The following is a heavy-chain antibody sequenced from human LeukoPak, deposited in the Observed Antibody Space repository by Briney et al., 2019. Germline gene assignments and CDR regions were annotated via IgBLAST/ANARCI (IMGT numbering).Heavy chain of an antibody. Sequence: PGGSLRLSCAASGFTFTKYWMIWVRQAPGKGLDWVSTIYSTGSTYHADSVKGRFTISRDNSRNTLYLQMNTLRAEDTAVYYCASSSVQYYYHGMDVRGQGTTVTVSS. D-gene: IGHD6-6*01. J-gene: IGHJ6*02. CDR2: IYSTGST. CDR3: ASSSVQYYYHGMDV. CDR1: GFTFTKYW. V-gene: IGHV3-53*01.